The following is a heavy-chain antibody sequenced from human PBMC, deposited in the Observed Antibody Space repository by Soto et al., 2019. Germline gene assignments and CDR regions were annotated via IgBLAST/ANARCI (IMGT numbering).Heavy chain of an antibody. CDR1: RGSLMPSCSC. Sequence: SETLSLNSDTGRGSLMPSCSCWSWIRQPRGKGLEWIGYIYHSGSTYYNPSLKSRVTISVDRSKNQFSLKLSSVTVADTAVYYCARVPGRGGQGTLATVS. CDR3: ARVPGR. J-gene: IGHJ4*02. CDR2: IYHSGST. V-gene: IGHV4-30-2*01.